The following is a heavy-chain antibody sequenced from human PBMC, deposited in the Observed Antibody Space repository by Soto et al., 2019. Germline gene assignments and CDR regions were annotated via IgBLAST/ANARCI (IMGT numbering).Heavy chain of an antibody. D-gene: IGHD2-8*01. CDR1: GFMFENYA. Sequence: GGSLRLSCAASGFMFENYAMIWVRQAPGKGLEWVATVRGNSYGAYYADSVRGRFIISRDNSKNTMSLQLNSLRDDDTAIYYCPKGKSQNGVDWLDPWGPGPLLTV. J-gene: IGHJ5*02. V-gene: IGHV3-23*01. CDR3: PKGKSQNGVDWLDP. CDR2: VRGNSYGA.